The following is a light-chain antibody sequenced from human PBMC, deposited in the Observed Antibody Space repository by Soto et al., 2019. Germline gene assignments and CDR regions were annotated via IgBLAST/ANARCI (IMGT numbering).Light chain of an antibody. J-gene: IGKJ2*01. Sequence: DLVMTQSPLSLPVTPGEPASISCRSSQSLLHSNGYNYLDWYLQKPGQSQQLLIYLGSNRASGGPDRFSGSGSGTDFTLKISRVEAEDVGVYYCMQALQTSYTFGQGTKLEIK. CDR1: QSLLHSNGYNY. CDR3: MQALQTSYT. CDR2: LGS. V-gene: IGKV2-28*01.